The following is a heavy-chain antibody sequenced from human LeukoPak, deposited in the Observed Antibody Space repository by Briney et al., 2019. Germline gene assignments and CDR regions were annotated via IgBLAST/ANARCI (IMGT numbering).Heavy chain of an antibody. Sequence: ASVEVSCKASGYTFTSYGISWVRQAPGQGIEWMGWISAYNGNTNYAQKLQGRVTMTTDTSTSTAYMELRSLRSDDTAVYYCASGYYYDSSGYCGAWGQGTLVTVSS. V-gene: IGHV1-18*01. J-gene: IGHJ5*02. CDR3: ASGYYYDSSGYCGA. CDR1: GYTFTSYG. CDR2: ISAYNGNT. D-gene: IGHD3-22*01.